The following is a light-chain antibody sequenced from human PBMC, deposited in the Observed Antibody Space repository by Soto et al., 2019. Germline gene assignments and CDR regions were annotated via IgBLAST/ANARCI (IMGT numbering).Light chain of an antibody. J-gene: IGKJ5*01. Sequence: EIVMTQSPLSLPVTPGEPASISCRSSQSLLHSNGATYLAWYLXKQGQSQDLXIYLVSNRAFGVPDRFRGSGSGTDGTMKISRVEAEDCWIYDGMQALQTPITFGQGTRREIK. CDR3: MQALQTPIT. CDR2: LVS. V-gene: IGKV2-28*01. CDR1: QSLLHSNGATY.